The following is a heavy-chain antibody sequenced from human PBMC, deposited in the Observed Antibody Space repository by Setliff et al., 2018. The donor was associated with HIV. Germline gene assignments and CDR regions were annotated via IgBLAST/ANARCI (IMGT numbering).Heavy chain of an antibody. CDR2: IHTSGKT. Sequence: PSETLSLTCSVSADYITSWYWSWIRQPAGKGLEWIGRIHTSGKTDYSPSLKSRVTLSADTSKNQLSLSLTSVTAADTAVYYCARGREISDVRLSAFDIWGQGTMVTVSS. J-gene: IGHJ3*02. V-gene: IGHV4-4*07. CDR1: ADYITSWY. CDR3: ARGREISDVRLSAFDI. D-gene: IGHD2-21*01.